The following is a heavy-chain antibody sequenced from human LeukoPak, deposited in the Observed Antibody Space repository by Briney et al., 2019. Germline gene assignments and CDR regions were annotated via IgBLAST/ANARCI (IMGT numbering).Heavy chain of an antibody. CDR3: VRDYVWGTYDPVY. CDR2: IKYDGSEK. V-gene: IGHV3-7*01. CDR1: GFTFSSHW. J-gene: IGHJ4*02. D-gene: IGHD3-16*01. Sequence: PGGSLRLSCAASGFTFSSHWMSWFRQTPGKGLEWVGNIKYDGSEKYYVDSVKGRFTISRDNAENSLFLQMNSLRAEDTAVYYCVRDYVWGTYDPVYWGQGTLVTVTS.